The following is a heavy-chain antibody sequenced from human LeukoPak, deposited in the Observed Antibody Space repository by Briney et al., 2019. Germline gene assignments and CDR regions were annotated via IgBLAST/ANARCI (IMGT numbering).Heavy chain of an antibody. Sequence: GASVKVSCKASGGTFSSYSISWVRQAPGQGLEWMGVIIPMFGTTTYAQRFQGRVTITADKSTSTAYMELSRLTSDDTAVYYCARNIWFGESADAFDIWGQGTMVTVSS. D-gene: IGHD3-10*01. V-gene: IGHV1-69*06. CDR2: IIPMFGTT. CDR3: ARNIWFGESADAFDI. CDR1: GGTFSSYS. J-gene: IGHJ3*02.